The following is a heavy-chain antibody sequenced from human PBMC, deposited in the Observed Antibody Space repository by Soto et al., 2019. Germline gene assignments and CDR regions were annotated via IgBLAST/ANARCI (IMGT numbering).Heavy chain of an antibody. CDR2: ISGSGGST. J-gene: IGHJ4*02. CDR1: GFTFSSYA. V-gene: IGHV3-23*01. D-gene: IGHD1-7*01. CDR3: AKDRSNWNYEYYFDY. Sequence: HPGGSLRLSCAASGFTFSSYAMSWVRQAPGKGLEWVSAISGSGGSTYYADSVKGRFTISRDNSKNTLYLQMNSLRAEDTAVYYCAKDRSNWNYEYYFDYWGQGTLVTVSS.